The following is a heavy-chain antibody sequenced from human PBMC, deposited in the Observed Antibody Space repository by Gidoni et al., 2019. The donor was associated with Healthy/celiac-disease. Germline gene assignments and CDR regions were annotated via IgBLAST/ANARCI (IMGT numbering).Heavy chain of an antibody. CDR2: ISWNSGSI. Sequence: EVQLVESGGGLVQPGRYLRLSCAASGFTLEDYALHWVRQAQGKGLELVSGISWNSGSIGYADSVKGRFTISRDNAKNSLYLQMNSLRAEDTALYYCAKDRGGSGQLLEYFDYWGQGTLVTVSS. V-gene: IGHV3-9*01. D-gene: IGHD6-19*01. CDR1: GFTLEDYA. J-gene: IGHJ4*02. CDR3: AKDRGGSGQLLEYFDY.